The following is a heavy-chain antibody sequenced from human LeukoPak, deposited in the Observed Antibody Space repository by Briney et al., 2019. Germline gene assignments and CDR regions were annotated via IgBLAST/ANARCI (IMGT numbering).Heavy chain of an antibody. D-gene: IGHD3-3*01. CDR1: GGSISSYY. CDR3: ARVFSYPLRAPFDP. J-gene: IGHJ5*02. CDR2: IFYSGST. V-gene: IGHV4-59*01. Sequence: PSETLSLTCTVSGGSISSYYWSWIRQPPGKGLEWIGYIFYSGSTNYKPSLKSRVTISVDTSKNQFSLKLSSVTAADTAVYYCARVFSYPLRAPFDPWGQGTLVTVSS.